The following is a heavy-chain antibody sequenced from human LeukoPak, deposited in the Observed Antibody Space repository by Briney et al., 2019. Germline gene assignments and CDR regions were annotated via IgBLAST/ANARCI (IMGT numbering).Heavy chain of an antibody. D-gene: IGHD6-13*01. Sequence: PSETLSLTCTVSGGSISSYYWSWIRQPPGKGLEWIAYIYYSGSTNYNPSLKSRVTISVDTSKNQFSLKLSSVTAADTAVYYCARGGQLVLDPWGQGTLVTVSS. V-gene: IGHV4-59*01. CDR2: IYYSGST. CDR1: GGSISSYY. J-gene: IGHJ5*02. CDR3: ARGGQLVLDP.